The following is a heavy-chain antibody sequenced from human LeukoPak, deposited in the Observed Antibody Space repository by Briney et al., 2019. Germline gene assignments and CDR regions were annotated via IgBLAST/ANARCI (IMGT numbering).Heavy chain of an antibody. D-gene: IGHD2-15*01. Sequence: GGSLRLSCAASGFTVSSNYMSWVRQAPGKGLEWVSVIYSGGSTYYADSVKGRFTISRDNSKNTLYLQINSLRAEDTAVYYCARDRCSGGSCYGYYYGMDVWGQGTTVTVSS. CDR2: IYSGGST. CDR3: ARDRCSGGSCYGYYYGMDV. V-gene: IGHV3-53*05. J-gene: IGHJ6*02. CDR1: GFTVSSNY.